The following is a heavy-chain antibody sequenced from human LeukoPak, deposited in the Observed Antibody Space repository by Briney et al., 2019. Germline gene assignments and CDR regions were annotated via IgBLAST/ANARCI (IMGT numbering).Heavy chain of an antibody. J-gene: IGHJ4*02. V-gene: IGHV3-15*01. CDR2: LKSKTDGGTT. CDR1: GFNFTEAW. Sequence: GGSLRLSCVASGFNFTEAWMTWVRQAPGKGLEWVGLLKSKTDGGTTHYATSAKGRLTMSRDDSQNALYLEMISLRIEDTAVYFCMADLDYWGQGTLVTVSS. CDR3: MADLDY.